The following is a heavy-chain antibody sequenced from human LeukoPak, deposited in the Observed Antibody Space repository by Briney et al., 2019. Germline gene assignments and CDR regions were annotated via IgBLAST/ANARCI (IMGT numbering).Heavy chain of an antibody. D-gene: IGHD5-18*01. V-gene: IGHV1-69*01. J-gene: IGHJ4*02. CDR3: ASPLSGYSYGYISY. CDR1: GGTFSSYA. Sequence: SSVKVSCKASGGTFSSYAISWVRQAPGQGLEWMGGIIPIFGTANYAQKFQGRVTITADESTSTAYIDVSSLRSEDTAVYYCASPLSGYSYGYISYWGQGTLVTVSS. CDR2: IIPIFGTA.